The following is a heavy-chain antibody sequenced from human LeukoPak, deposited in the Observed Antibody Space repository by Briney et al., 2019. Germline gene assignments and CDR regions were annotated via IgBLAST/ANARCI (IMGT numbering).Heavy chain of an antibody. CDR1: GFTVSSNY. D-gene: IGHD2-2*01. J-gene: IGHJ4*02. CDR3: ANLVGYCSTTSCYPVDY. V-gene: IGHV3-53*01. CDR2: IYSGGST. Sequence: GGSLRLSCAASGFTVSSNYMSWVRQAPGKGLEWVSVIYSGGSTYYADSVKGRFTISRDNSKNTLYLQMNSLRVEDTAVYYCANLVGYCSTTSCYPVDYWGQGTLVTVSS.